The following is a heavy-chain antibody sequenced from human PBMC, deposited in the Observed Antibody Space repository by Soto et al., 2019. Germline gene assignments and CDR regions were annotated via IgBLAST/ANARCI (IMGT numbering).Heavy chain of an antibody. CDR1: GGSVSSGSYY. CDR2: DYYSGSA. CDR3: ARLALPTTGPTRFSRWFDP. J-gene: IGHJ5*02. D-gene: IGHD1-1*01. Sequence: SETLSLTCTVSGGSVSSGSYYWSWIRQPPGKGLEWIGYDYYSGSANYNPSLKSRVTISVDTSKNQFSLKLSSVTAAETAVYYCARLALPTTGPTRFSRWFDPCRQGTMVTV. V-gene: IGHV4-61*01.